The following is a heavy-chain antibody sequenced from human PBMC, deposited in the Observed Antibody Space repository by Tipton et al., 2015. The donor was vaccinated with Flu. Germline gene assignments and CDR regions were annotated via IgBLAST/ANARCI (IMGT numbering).Heavy chain of an antibody. CDR2: INESGST. D-gene: IGHD5-12*01. J-gene: IGHJ4*02. V-gene: IGHV4-34*01. Sequence: TLSLTCAVYGESFSGYDWSWIRQPPGKGLEWIGEINESGSTNNNPSLKSRVIVSVDRSKNQFSLKLSSVTAADTGMYYCARIEVGGYDYPDYFDYWGQGTLVTVSS. CDR3: ARIEVGGYDYPDYFDY. CDR1: GESFSGYD.